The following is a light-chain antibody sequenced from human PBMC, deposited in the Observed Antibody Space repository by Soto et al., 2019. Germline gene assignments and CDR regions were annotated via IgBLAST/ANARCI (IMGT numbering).Light chain of an antibody. CDR1: QDISNR. CDR3: QQSVNLVT. J-gene: IGKJ4*01. V-gene: IGKV1-33*01. CDR2: DAS. Sequence: DIQMTQSPSSLSASVGDRVTITCQASQDISNRLNWYQQKPGKAPKLLINDASNLEAGVPSRFSGSGSGTDFTFTISSLQPEDIATYYCQQSVNLVTFGGGTKLEIK.